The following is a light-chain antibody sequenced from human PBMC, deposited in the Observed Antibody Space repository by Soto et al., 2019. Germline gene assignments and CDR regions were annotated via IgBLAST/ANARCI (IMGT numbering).Light chain of an antibody. J-gene: IGKJ2*01. V-gene: IGKV3-11*01. CDR2: DAS. Sequence: EIVLTQSPVTLSLSPGETATLSCRASQSVTIYLAWYQQRPGQAPRLLIYDASNRATGIPARFSGSGSGTDFTLTISSLEPEDFAVYYCLQRSYWPYTFGQGTKLESK. CDR1: QSVTIY. CDR3: LQRSYWPYT.